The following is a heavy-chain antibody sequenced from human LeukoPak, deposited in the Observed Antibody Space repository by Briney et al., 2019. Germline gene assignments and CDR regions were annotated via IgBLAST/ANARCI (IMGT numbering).Heavy chain of an antibody. Sequence: GGSLRLSCVASGFTFTSYWMSWVRQTPGKGLEWVAHLNQDGSERYYVDSVKGRFTISRENVKNSLYLQMNSLRAEDTAVYYCAKCGTGSNFDYWGQGTLVTVSS. CDR1: GFTFTSYW. CDR3: AKCGTGSNFDY. V-gene: IGHV3-7*02. CDR2: LNQDGSER. D-gene: IGHD3-10*01. J-gene: IGHJ4*02.